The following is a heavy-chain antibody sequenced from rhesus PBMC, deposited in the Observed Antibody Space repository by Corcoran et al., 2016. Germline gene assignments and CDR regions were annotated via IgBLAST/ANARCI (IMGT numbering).Heavy chain of an antibody. V-gene: IGHV2-95*01. Sequence: QVTFKASGPALVKPTQTLTLPCTFSGFSISNPATAVGWIRQPPCTALEWIEIIYWNDSKYYSTSLKSRLTISKDTSKNQVVLTMTNMDPVDTATYYWARRYSGYSSRIPPLDYWGQGVLVTVSS. D-gene: IGHD5-24*01. CDR1: GFSISNPATA. J-gene: IGHJ4*01. CDR2: IYWNDSK. CDR3: ARRYSGYSSRIPPLDY.